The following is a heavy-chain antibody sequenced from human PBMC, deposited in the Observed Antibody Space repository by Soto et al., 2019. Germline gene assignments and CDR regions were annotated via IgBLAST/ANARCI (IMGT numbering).Heavy chain of an antibody. CDR1: GVTFSNYG. Sequence: QVQLLESGGGVVQPGRSLRLSCAASGVTFSNYGMHWVRQAPGKGLEWVSVISYDGSKKYYADSVKGRFTVSRDNSKNTLYLHMNSVRPEDTAVYYCATDPTPNCGREWYFDLWGRGTLVTVAA. J-gene: IGHJ2*01. V-gene: IGHV3-30*03. D-gene: IGHD7-27*01. CDR2: ISYDGSKK. CDR3: ATDPTPNCGREWYFDL.